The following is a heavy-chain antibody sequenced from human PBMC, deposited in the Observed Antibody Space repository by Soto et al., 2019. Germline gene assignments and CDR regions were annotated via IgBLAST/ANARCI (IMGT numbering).Heavy chain of an antibody. J-gene: IGHJ4*02. D-gene: IGHD3-10*01. V-gene: IGHV4-30-4*01. CDR3: ARELYYGAGRCNTDY. CDR2: IYHSGTT. CDR1: SGSISTGGYY. Sequence: SETLSLTCTVSSGSISTGGYYWSWIRQPPGKGLECIGYIYHSGTTYYNPSLNSRVTMSVDTSKNQFSLQLTSVTAADTAVYYCARELYYGAGRCNTDYWGQGTLLTVSS.